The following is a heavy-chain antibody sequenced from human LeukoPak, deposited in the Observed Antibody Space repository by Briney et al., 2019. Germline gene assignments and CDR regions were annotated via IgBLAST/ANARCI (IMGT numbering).Heavy chain of an antibody. CDR3: ARGYPFFDF. Sequence: SETLSLTCSVSGGSISSGAFYWNWIRQHPGKGLERIGYIDYSGKTYYKPSLKSRLTISRDTSKNQLSLRLTSVTAADTAVYYCARGYPFFDFWGQGTLVTVSS. V-gene: IGHV4-31*03. D-gene: IGHD5-18*01. CDR1: GGSISSGAFY. J-gene: IGHJ5*01. CDR2: IDYSGKT.